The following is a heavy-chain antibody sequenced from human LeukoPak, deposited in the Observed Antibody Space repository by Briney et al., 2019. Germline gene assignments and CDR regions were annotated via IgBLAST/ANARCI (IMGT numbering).Heavy chain of an antibody. CDR1: GYTFTIYD. CDR3: ARLRCTSCYRGWFDP. D-gene: IGHD2-2*01. CDR2: MNPNSGNT. Sequence: ASVKVSCKASGYTFTIYDINWVRQATGQGLEWMGWMNPNSGNTGYAQKFQGRVTMTRNTSISTAYMELSSLRSEDTAVYYCARLRCTSCYRGWFDPWGQGTLVTVSS. V-gene: IGHV1-8*01. J-gene: IGHJ5*02.